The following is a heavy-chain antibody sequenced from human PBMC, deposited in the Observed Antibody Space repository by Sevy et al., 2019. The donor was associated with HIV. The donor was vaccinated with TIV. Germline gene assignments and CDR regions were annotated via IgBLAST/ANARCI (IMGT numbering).Heavy chain of an antibody. CDR2: IIPIFGTA. Sequence: ASVKVSCKASGGTFSSYAISWVRQAPGQGLEWMGGIIPIFGTANYAQKFQGRVTITADDSTSTAYMELSSLRSEDTAVYYCARIAAAGRGDFDYWGQGTLVTVSS. D-gene: IGHD6-13*01. V-gene: IGHV1-69*13. CDR3: ARIAAAGRGDFDY. J-gene: IGHJ4*02. CDR1: GGTFSSYA.